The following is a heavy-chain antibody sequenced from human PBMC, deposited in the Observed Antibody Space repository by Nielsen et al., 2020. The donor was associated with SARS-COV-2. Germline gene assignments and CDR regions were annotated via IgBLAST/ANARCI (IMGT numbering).Heavy chain of an antibody. J-gene: IGHJ4*02. CDR1: GGSFSGYY. V-gene: IGHV4-34*01. D-gene: IGHD6-13*01. CDR2: INHSGST. CDR3: ARGLRRYSSSWYPF. Sequence: SETLSLTCAVYGGSFSGYYWSWIRQPPGKGLEWIGEINHSGSTNYNPSLKSRVIISVDTSKNQFSLKLSSVTAADTAVYYCARGLRRYSSSWYPFWGQGTLVTVSS.